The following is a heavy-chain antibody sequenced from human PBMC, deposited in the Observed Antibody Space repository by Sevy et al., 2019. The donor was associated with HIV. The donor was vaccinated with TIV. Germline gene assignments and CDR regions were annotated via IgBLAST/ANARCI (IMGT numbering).Heavy chain of an antibody. CDR3: ARDTVFGVVIQAHYYYYGMDV. D-gene: IGHD3-3*01. CDR2: ISSSGSTI. CDR1: GFTFSSYE. Sequence: GGSLRLSCAASGFTFSSYEMNWVRQAPGKGLEWVSYISSSGSTIYYADSVKGRFTISRDNAKNSLYLQMNSLRAEDTAGYYCARDTVFGVVIQAHYYYYGMDVWGQGTTVTVSS. J-gene: IGHJ6*02. V-gene: IGHV3-48*03.